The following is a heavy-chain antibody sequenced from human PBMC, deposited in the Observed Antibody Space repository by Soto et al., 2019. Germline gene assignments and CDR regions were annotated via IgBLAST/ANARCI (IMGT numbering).Heavy chain of an antibody. J-gene: IGHJ4*02. CDR3: AKGTRGNSPELDV. CDR2: ISWDGDSA. V-gene: IGHV3-43*01. D-gene: IGHD1-1*01. Sequence: PGGSLRLSCAASGFTFDDYTMHWVRQTPGKGLEWVSLISWDGDSAYYADSVRGRFTISRDNSKNSLFLQMNNVRAEDAALYFCAKGTRGNSPELDVWGQGTLVTVSS. CDR1: GFTFDDYT.